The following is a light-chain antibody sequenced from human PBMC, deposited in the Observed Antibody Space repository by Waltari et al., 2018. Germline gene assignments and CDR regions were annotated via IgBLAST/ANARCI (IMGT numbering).Light chain of an antibody. CDR1: QSLSRT. Sequence: IVMTQSQATLSLSPGERATLSGRASQSLSRTFAWYQQKPGQAPRLLIYSTSNRATGIPARFSGSGSGTEFTLTISSLQSEDFAIYYCQQYNYWPWTFGQGTRVEIK. CDR3: QQYNYWPWT. V-gene: IGKV3D-15*01. J-gene: IGKJ1*01. CDR2: STS.